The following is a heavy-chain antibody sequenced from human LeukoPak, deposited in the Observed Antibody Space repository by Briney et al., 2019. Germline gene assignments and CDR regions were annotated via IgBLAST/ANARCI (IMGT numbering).Heavy chain of an antibody. J-gene: IGHJ6*02. CDR2: INPSGGST. Sequence: ASVKVSCKASGYTFTSYHMHWVRQAPGQGLEWMGIINPSGGSTSYAQKFQGRVTMTRDTSTSTVYMELSSLRSEDTAVYYCATPADITIFGVARSPNYYYYYGMDVWGQGTTVTVSS. CDR3: ATPADITIFGVARSPNYYYYYGMDV. V-gene: IGHV1-46*01. CDR1: GYTFTSYH. D-gene: IGHD3-3*01.